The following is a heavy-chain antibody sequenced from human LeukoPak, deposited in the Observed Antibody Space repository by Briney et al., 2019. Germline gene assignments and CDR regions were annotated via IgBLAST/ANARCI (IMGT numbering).Heavy chain of an antibody. CDR1: GFTVTSNY. D-gene: IGHD5-24*01. J-gene: IGHJ3*02. V-gene: IGHV3-66*01. Sequence: WVSLRLSCAASGFTVTSNYMSWVRQAPGKGLEWLSVIYSGGSTYYADSVEGRFTISRDNSKNTLYLQINGLRAEDTAVYYCAREGTNRDGYRIHNAFDIWGQGTMVTVSS. CDR3: AREGTNRDGYRIHNAFDI. CDR2: IYSGGST.